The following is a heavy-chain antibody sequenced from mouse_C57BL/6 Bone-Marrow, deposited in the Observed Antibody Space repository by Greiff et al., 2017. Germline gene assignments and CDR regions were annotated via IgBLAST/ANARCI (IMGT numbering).Heavy chain of an antibody. CDR3: ARRREAYYAMDY. V-gene: IGHV5-17*01. J-gene: IGHJ4*01. CDR2: ISSGSSTI. CDR1: GFTFSDYG. Sequence: EVMLVESGGGLVKPGGSLKLSCAASGFTFSDYGMHWVRQAPEKGLEWVAYISSGSSTIYYADTVKGRFTISRDNAKNTLFLQMTSLRSEDTAMYYCARRREAYYAMDYWGQGTSVTVSS.